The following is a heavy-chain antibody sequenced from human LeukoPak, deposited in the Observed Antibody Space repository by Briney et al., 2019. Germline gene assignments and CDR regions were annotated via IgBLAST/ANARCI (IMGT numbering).Heavy chain of an antibody. V-gene: IGHV5-51*01. J-gene: IGHJ5*02. CDR2: IYPADSDS. D-gene: IGHD6-6*01. CDR1: GDNLNRHW. CDR3: ARRCSSSSTFDP. Sequence: GESLKISCKGSGDNLNRHWIGWVRQMPGRGLEWMGIIYPADSDSRYSPSFQGQVTISADKSISTAYLQWSSLKASDTAIYYCARRCSSSSTFDPWGQGTLVTVSS.